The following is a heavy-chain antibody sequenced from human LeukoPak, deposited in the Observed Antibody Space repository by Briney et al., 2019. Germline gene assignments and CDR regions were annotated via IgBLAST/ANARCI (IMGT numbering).Heavy chain of an antibody. D-gene: IGHD2-21*02. Sequence: GESLRLSCAASGFTFSRYAMHWVRQAPGKGLEWVAVISYDGSNKYYADSVKGRFTISRDNSKNTLYLQMNSLRAEDTAVYYCARDWAGRGLLFGYFDYWGQGTLVTVSS. J-gene: IGHJ4*02. V-gene: IGHV3-30-3*01. CDR2: ISYDGSNK. CDR3: ARDWAGRGLLFGYFDY. CDR1: GFTFSRYA.